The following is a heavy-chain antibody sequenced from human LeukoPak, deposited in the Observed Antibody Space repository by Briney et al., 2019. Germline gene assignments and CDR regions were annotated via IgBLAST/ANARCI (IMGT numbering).Heavy chain of an antibody. V-gene: IGHV3-30-3*01. CDR1: GFTFSSYA. J-gene: IGHJ6*02. CDR3: AREEVQWLALHTYYYYGMDV. CDR2: ISYDGSNK. D-gene: IGHD6-19*01. Sequence: HTGRSLRLSCAASGFTFSSYAMHWVRQAPGKGLEWVAVISYDGSNKYYADSVKGRFTISRDNSKNTLYLQMNSLRAEDTAVYYCAREEVQWLALHTYYYYGMDVWGQGTTVTVSS.